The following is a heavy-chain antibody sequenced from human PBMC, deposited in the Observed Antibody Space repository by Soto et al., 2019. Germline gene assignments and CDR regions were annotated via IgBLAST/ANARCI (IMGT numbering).Heavy chain of an antibody. CDR2: ISYDGSNK. J-gene: IGHJ4*02. Sequence: QVQLLESGGGVVQPGRSLRLSCAASGFTFSSYGMHWVRQAPGKGLEWVAVISYDGSNKYYADSVKGRFTISRDNSKNTLYLQMNSLRAEDTAVYYCATGVGSWYYFDYWGQGTLVTVSS. CDR3: ATGVGSWYYFDY. V-gene: IGHV3-30*03. CDR1: GFTFSSYG. D-gene: IGHD2-15*01.